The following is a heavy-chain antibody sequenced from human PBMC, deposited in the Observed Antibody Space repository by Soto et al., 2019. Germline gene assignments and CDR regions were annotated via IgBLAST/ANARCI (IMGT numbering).Heavy chain of an antibody. CDR1: GNSLTTYW. CDR2: IDPCDSHT. Sequence: GESPKISFKGSGNSLTTYWISWVRPIHGEALEWMGRIDPCDSHTNYRPSFQGHDTISADKSISTAYLQWSSLKASDTAMYYCARIFPHPVELLYPLYAFDIWGQGTMVTVSS. V-gene: IGHV5-10-1*01. CDR3: ARIFPHPVELLYPLYAFDI. J-gene: IGHJ3*02. D-gene: IGHD2-2*02.